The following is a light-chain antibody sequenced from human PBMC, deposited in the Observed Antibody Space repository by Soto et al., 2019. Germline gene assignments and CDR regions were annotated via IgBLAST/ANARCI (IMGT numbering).Light chain of an antibody. J-gene: IGKJ1*01. CDR1: DGIGNA. CDR2: DAS. CDR3: LQDNNSPWT. Sequence: IQVAESTPSLSASVGDRDTISRPGSDGIGNALGWYQQKPGKPPKVLIYDASSRPGGVPPRFGGSGSGTDFTLAISSLQPEDSATYYCLQDNNSPWTFGQGTKVDIK. V-gene: IGKV1-6*01.